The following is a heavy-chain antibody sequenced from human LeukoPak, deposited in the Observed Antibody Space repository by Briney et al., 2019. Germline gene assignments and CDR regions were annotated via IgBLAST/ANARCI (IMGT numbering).Heavy chain of an antibody. D-gene: IGHD6-19*01. V-gene: IGHV5-10-1*01. CDR2: IDPSDSYP. CDR1: GYSFTNYW. CDR3: ARHPEQSSGY. Sequence: GGSLRLSCKASGYSFTNYWIYWVRQMPGKGLEWMGRIDPSDSYPNYSPSFQGHVTISVDKSISTAYLQWSSLKASDTAMYYCARHPEQSSGYWGQGTLVTVSS. J-gene: IGHJ4*02.